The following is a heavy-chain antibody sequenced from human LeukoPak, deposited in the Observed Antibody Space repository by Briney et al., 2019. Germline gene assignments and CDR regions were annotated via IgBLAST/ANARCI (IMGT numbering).Heavy chain of an antibody. J-gene: IGHJ4*02. CDR3: AKGVAYYYDTSGYFDY. V-gene: IGHV3-23*01. Sequence: PGGSLRLSCAASGFTFSTYTMTWVRQAPGKRLEWVSSIGSGTTSTYFADSVKGRFTISRDNSKNTLYVQMNSLRAEDTAIYYCAKGVAYYYDTSGYFDYWGQGTLVTVSS. CDR2: IGSGTTST. CDR1: GFTFSTYT. D-gene: IGHD3-22*01.